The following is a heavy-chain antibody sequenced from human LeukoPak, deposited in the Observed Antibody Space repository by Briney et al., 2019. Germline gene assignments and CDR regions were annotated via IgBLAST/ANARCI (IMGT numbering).Heavy chain of an antibody. CDR3: ARDHSPSMYGSVWYDAFDI. D-gene: IGHD6-19*01. CDR2: IKQDGSKE. J-gene: IGHJ3*02. V-gene: IGHV3-7*01. CDR1: GFSFSNYW. Sequence: PGGSLRLSCVGTGFSFSNYWMTWVRQVPGKGLEWVANIKQDGSKENYVDSVKGRFTMSRDNAKNSLYLQMNSLRAEDTALYYCARDHSPSMYGSVWYDAFDIWGQGTMVTVSS.